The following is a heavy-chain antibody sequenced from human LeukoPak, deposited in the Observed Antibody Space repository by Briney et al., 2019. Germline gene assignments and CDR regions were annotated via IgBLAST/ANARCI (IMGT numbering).Heavy chain of an antibody. Sequence: GGSLRLSCAASGFTFSDYYMSWIRQAPGKGLEWVSLISSTSPRAISYGDSVKGRFTTSRDDAKDSLFLQMNNLRVEDTAMYYCAGHARGSYLVYWGQGILVTVSA. J-gene: IGHJ4*02. CDR3: AGHARGSYLVY. V-gene: IGHV3-11*01. D-gene: IGHD6-6*01. CDR1: GFTFSDYY. CDR2: ISSTSPRAI.